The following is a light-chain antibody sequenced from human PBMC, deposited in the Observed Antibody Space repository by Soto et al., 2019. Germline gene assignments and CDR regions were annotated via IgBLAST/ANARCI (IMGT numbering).Light chain of an antibody. Sequence: DIQMTQSPSTLSASVGDRVTITCRASHNINNWLAWYQKKPGEAPKLLIFDVFKLKSGVPSRFSGSGSGTEFTLTSTRLQPDDFATYYCQQYNSYGLTFGGGTKV. CDR1: HNINNW. CDR3: QQYNSYGLT. J-gene: IGKJ4*01. V-gene: IGKV1-5*01. CDR2: DVF.